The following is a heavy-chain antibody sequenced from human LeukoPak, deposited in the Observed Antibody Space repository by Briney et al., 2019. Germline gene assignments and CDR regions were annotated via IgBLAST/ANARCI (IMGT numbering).Heavy chain of an antibody. V-gene: IGHV4-4*07. CDR1: GGSISSYY. CDR3: ARDISVVVTAPSLDAFDI. CDR2: IYTSGST. J-gene: IGHJ3*02. Sequence: PSETLSLTCTVSGGSISSYYWSWIRQPAGKGLEWIGRIYTSGSTNYNPSLKSRVTMSVDTSKNQFSLKLSSVTAADTAVYYCARDISVVVTAPSLDAFDIWGQGTMVTVSS. D-gene: IGHD2-21*02.